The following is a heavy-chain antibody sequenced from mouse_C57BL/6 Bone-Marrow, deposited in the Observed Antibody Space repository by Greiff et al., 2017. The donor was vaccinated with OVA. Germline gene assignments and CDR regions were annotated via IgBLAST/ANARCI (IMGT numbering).Heavy chain of an antibody. J-gene: IGHJ2*01. CDR1: GYTFTSYG. CDR2: IYPRSGNT. D-gene: IGHD1-1*01. Sequence: QVQLQQSGAELARPGASVKLSCKASGYTFTSYGISWVKQSTGQGLEWIGEIYPRSGNTYYNEKFKGKATLTADKSSSTAYMELRRLTSEDSAVYFCAREVITTVVAPFDYWGQGTTLTVSS. CDR3: AREVITTVVAPFDY. V-gene: IGHV1-81*01.